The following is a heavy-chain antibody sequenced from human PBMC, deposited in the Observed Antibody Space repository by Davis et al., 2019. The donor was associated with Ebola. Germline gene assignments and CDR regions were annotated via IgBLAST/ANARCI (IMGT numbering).Heavy chain of an antibody. J-gene: IGHJ4*02. Sequence: AASVKVSCKASGGTFSSYGISWVRQAPGQGLEWMGWISAYNGNTNYAQKLQGRVTMTTDTSTSTAYMELRSLRSEDTAVYYCARHIAAAGKFDYWGQGTLVTVSS. CDR1: GGTFSSYG. CDR2: ISAYNGNT. D-gene: IGHD6-13*01. CDR3: ARHIAAAGKFDY. V-gene: IGHV1-18*01.